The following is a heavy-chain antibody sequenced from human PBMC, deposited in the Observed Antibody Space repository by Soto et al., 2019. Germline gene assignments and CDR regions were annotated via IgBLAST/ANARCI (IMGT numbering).Heavy chain of an antibody. D-gene: IGHD3-22*01. CDR2: IYYSGST. J-gene: IGHJ4*02. Sequence: QVQLQESGPGLVKPSQTLSLTCTVSGGSISSGGYYWSWIRQHPGKGLEWIGYIYYSGSTYYNPSLNSRVTVSVATSKNQFYLKLSSVTAADTAVYYCARGRGTISGYYPFFDSWGQGTLVTVSS. V-gene: IGHV4-31*03. CDR1: GGSISSGGYY. CDR3: ARGRGTISGYYPFFDS.